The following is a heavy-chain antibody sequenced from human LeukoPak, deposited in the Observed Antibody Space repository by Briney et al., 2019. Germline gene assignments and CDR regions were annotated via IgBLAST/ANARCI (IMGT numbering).Heavy chain of an antibody. CDR2: ISAYNGNT. V-gene: IGHV1-18*01. CDR1: GYTFTSYG. J-gene: IGHJ3*02. CDR3: AREENLADAFDI. Sequence: ASVKVSCKPSGYTFTSYGISWVRQAPGQGLEWMGWISAYNGNTNYAQKLQGRVTMTTDTSTSTAYMELRSLRSDDTAVYYCAREENLADAFDIWGQGTMVTVSS. D-gene: IGHD1-7*01.